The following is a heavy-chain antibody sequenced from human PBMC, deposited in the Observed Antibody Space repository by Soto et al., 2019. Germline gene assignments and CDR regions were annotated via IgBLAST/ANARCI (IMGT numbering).Heavy chain of an antibody. Sequence: GASVKVSCKASGGTFSSYATSWVRQAPGQGLEWMGGIIPIFGTANYAQKFQGRVTITADESTSTAYMELSSLRSEDTAVYYCARRETATITSQPFDYWGQGTLVTVSS. CDR3: ARRETATITSQPFDY. D-gene: IGHD5-12*01. J-gene: IGHJ4*02. V-gene: IGHV1-69*13. CDR2: IIPIFGTA. CDR1: GGTFSSYA.